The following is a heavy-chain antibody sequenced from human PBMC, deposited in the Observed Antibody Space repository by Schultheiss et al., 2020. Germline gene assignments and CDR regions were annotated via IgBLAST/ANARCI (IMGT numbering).Heavy chain of an antibody. J-gene: IGHJ1*01. CDR3: AGWGTGPKYCSGGSCYSYFQH. V-gene: IGHV4-34*01. Sequence: GSLRLSCAVYGGSFSGYYWSWIRQPPGKGLEWIGEINHSGSTNYNPSLKSRVTISVDTSKNQFSLKLSSVTAADTAVYYCAGWGTGPKYCSGGSCYSYFQHWGPGHLGTVSS. D-gene: IGHD2-15*01. CDR1: GGSFSGYY. CDR2: INHSGST.